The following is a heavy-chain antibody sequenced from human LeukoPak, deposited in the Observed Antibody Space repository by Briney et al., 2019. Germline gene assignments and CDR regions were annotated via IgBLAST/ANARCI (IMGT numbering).Heavy chain of an antibody. J-gene: IGHJ6*02. CDR1: GFTFSSYW. Sequence: PGGSPRLSCAASGFTFSSYWMSWVRQAPGKGLEWVANIKQDGSEKYYVDSVKGRFTISRDNAKNSLYLQMNSLRAEDTAVYYCARGDQYSSSWYYYYYGMDVWGQGTTVTVSS. V-gene: IGHV3-7*01. CDR3: ARGDQYSSSWYYYYYGMDV. D-gene: IGHD6-13*01. CDR2: IKQDGSEK.